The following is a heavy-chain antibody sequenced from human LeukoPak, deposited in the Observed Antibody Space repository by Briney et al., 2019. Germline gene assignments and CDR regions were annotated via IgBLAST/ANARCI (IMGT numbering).Heavy chain of an antibody. CDR2: IYYSGST. Sequence: PSETLSLTCTVSGGSISSGGYYWNWIRQHPGKGLEWIGYIYYSGSTYYNPSLKNRVTISVDTSKNQLSLKLSSVTAADTAVYYCARGTHHYFDYWGQGTLVTVSS. D-gene: IGHD3/OR15-3a*01. CDR1: GGSISSGGYY. J-gene: IGHJ4*02. V-gene: IGHV4-31*03. CDR3: ARGTHHYFDY.